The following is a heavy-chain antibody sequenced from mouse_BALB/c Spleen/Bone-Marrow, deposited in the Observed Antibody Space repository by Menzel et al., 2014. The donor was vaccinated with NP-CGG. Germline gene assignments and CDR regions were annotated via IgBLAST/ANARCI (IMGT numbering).Heavy chain of an antibody. V-gene: IGHV5-6*02. D-gene: IGHD2-4*01. Sequence: VKLVESGGDLVKPGGSLKLSCAASGFTFSSYGMSWVRQTPDKRLEWVATIGSGGSYTYYPDSVKGRFTISRDNAKNTLYLQMSSLKSEGTAMYYCARQEITTRNAWFAYLGQGTLVTVPA. CDR1: GFTFSSYG. J-gene: IGHJ3*01. CDR2: IGSGGSYT. CDR3: ARQEITTRNAWFAY.